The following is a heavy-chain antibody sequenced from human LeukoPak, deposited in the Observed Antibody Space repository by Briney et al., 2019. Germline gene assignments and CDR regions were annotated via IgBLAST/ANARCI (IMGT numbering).Heavy chain of an antibody. Sequence: GASVKVSCKASGGTFSSYAISWVRQAPGQGLEWMGGIIPIFGTANYAQKFQGRVTITADKSTSTAYMELSSLRSEDTAVYYCASPYYYDSSGYYRGNAFDIWGQGTMVTVSS. J-gene: IGHJ3*02. V-gene: IGHV1-69*06. CDR2: IIPIFGTA. D-gene: IGHD3-22*01. CDR1: GGTFSSYA. CDR3: ASPYYYDSSGYYRGNAFDI.